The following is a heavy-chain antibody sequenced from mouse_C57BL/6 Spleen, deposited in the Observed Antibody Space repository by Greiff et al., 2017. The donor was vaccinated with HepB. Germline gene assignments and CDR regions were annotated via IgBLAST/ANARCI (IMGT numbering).Heavy chain of an antibody. J-gene: IGHJ4*01. V-gene: IGHV1-82*01. CDR1: GYAFSSSW. CDR2: IYPGDGDT. Sequence: VQGVESGPELVKPGASVKISCKASGYAFSSSWMNWVKQRPGKGLEWIGRIYPGDGDTNYNGKFKGKATLTADKSSSTAYMQLSSLTSEDSAVYFCARGDYYGSSEDYWGQGASVTVSS. CDR3: ARGDYYGSSEDY. D-gene: IGHD1-1*01.